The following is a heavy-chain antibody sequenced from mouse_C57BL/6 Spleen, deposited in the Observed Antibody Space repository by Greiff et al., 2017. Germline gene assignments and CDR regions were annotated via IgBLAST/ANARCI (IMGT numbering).Heavy chain of an antibody. D-gene: IGHD2-2*01. CDR3: AREGYGYDVYYFDY. CDR1: GFTFSSYA. CDR2: ISDGGSYT. Sequence: EVQVVESGGGLVKPGGSLKLSCAASGFTFSSYAMSWVRQTPEKRLEWVATISDGGSYTYYPDNVKGRFTISRDNAKNNLYLQMSHLKSEDTAMYYCAREGYGYDVYYFDYWGQGTTLTVSS. V-gene: IGHV5-4*01. J-gene: IGHJ2*01.